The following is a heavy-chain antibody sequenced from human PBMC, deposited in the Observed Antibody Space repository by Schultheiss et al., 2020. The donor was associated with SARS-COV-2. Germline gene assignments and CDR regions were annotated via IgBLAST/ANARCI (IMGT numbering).Heavy chain of an antibody. J-gene: IGHJ4*02. Sequence: GGSLRLSCAASGFTFSSYGMHWVRQAPGKGLEWVAFIRYDGSNKYYADSVKGRFTISRDNSKNTLYLQMNSLRAEDTAVYYCTTDELLWTYYFDYWGQGTLVTVSS. CDR2: IRYDGSNK. D-gene: IGHD3-10*01. CDR1: GFTFSSYG. V-gene: IGHV3-30*02. CDR3: TTDELLWTYYFDY.